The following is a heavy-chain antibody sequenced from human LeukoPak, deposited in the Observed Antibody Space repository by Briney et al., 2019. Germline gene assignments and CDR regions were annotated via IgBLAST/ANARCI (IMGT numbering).Heavy chain of an antibody. V-gene: IGHV3-9*01. CDR1: GFTFDDYA. D-gene: IGHD3-10*01. J-gene: IGHJ3*02. CDR2: ISWNSGSI. CDR3: AKALTRRWYYYGSGSFLGAFDI. Sequence: GGSLRLSCAASGFTFDDYAMHWVRQAPGKGLEWVSGISWNSGSIGYADSVKGRFTISRDNAKNSLYLQMNSLRAEDTALYYCAKALTRRWYYYGSGSFLGAFDIWGQGTMVTVSS.